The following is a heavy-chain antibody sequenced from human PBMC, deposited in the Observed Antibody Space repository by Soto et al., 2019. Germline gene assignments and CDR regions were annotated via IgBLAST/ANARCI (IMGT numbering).Heavy chain of an antibody. CDR2: VSAYNGKT. D-gene: IGHD7-27*01. J-gene: IGHJ4*02. V-gene: IGHV1-18*01. CDR1: GYTFSNDA. CDR3: ARASRNYWGYILY. Sequence: QVQLVQSGAEAKNPGASVKVSCKASGYTFSNDAITWVRQAPGQGLEGMGWVSAYNGKTNYAPKFKGRVTMTTATSTSNAYMEIKSLMYDVTAGYFCARASRNYWGYILYWGQGTLVTVSS.